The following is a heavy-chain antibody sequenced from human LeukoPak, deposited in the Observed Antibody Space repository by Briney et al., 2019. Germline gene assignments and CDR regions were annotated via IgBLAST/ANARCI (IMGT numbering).Heavy chain of an antibody. D-gene: IGHD2-21*01. CDR1: GFTFSSYG. CDR2: IWYDGSNK. Sequence: GGSLRLSCAASGFTFSSYGMRWVRQAPGKGLEWVAVIWYDGSNKYYADSVKGRFTISRDNSKNTLYLQMNSLRAEDTAVYYCARVPSMAASDGPDYWGQGTLVTVSS. CDR3: ARVPSMAASDGPDY. V-gene: IGHV3-33*01. J-gene: IGHJ4*02.